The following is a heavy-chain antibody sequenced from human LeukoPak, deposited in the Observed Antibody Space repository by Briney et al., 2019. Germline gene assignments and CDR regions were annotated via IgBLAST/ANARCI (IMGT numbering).Heavy chain of an antibody. CDR1: GYTFTSYY. Sequence: GASVKVSCKASGYTFTSYYMHWVRQAPGQGLKWMGIINPSGGSTSYAQKFQGRVTMTRDTSTNTAYMELSGLRSEDTAVYYCARDIGGRGYDFWSGCYYYYYMDVWGKGTTVTVSS. J-gene: IGHJ6*03. CDR3: ARDIGGRGYDFWSGCYYYYYMDV. V-gene: IGHV1-46*01. D-gene: IGHD3-3*01. CDR2: INPSGGST.